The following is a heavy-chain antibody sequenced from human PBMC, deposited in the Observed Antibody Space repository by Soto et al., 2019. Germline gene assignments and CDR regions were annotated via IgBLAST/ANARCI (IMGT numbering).Heavy chain of an antibody. V-gene: IGHV4-30-4*01. CDR3: ARVMYYYDSSPFDY. CDR1: GGSISSGDYY. J-gene: IGHJ4*02. D-gene: IGHD3-22*01. Sequence: SETLSLTCTVSGGSISSGDYYWSWIRQPPGKGLEWIGYIYYSGSTNYNPSLKSRVTISVDTSKNQFSLKLSTVTAADTAVYYCARVMYYYDSSPFDYWGQGTLVTVSS. CDR2: IYYSGST.